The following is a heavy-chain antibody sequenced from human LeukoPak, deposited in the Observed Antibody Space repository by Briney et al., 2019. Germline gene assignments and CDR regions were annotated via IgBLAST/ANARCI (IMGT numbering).Heavy chain of an antibody. V-gene: IGHV3-30-3*01. CDR3: ARAVAAAGPGDP. D-gene: IGHD6-13*01. CDR2: ISYDGSNK. CDR1: GFTFSSYA. J-gene: IGHJ2*01. Sequence: GGSLRLSCAASGFTFSSYAMHWVRQAPGKGLEWVAVISYDGSNKYYADSVKGRFTISRDNSKNTLYLQMNSLRAEDTAVYYCARAVAAAGPGDPWGRGTLVTVSS.